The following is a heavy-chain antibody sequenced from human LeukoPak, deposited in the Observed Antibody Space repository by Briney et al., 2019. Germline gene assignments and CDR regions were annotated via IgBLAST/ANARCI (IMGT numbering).Heavy chain of an antibody. CDR3: ARDLGYDLVPRELSDY. Sequence: GASVKVSCKASGYTFTSYGISWVRQAPGQGLEWMGWISAYNGNTNYAQKLQGRVTMTTDTSTSTAYMELRSLRSDDTAVYYCARDLGYDLVPRELSDYWGQGTLVTVSS. J-gene: IGHJ4*02. CDR2: ISAYNGNT. V-gene: IGHV1-18*01. CDR1: GYTFTSYG. D-gene: IGHD5-12*01.